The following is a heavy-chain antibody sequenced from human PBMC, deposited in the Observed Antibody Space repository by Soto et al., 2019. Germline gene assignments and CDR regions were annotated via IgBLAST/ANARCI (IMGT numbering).Heavy chain of an antibody. CDR1: GGSVNNANYF. D-gene: IGHD4-17*01. V-gene: IGHV4-31*03. CDR2: IYYSGST. Sequence: QVRLEESGPGLVKPSETLSLICSVSGGSVNNANYFWNWIRHHPENGLEWIGYIYYSGSTRSNPSFKARATLSIDTSKNQFALGLNSVTVADTAVYFCARDADYGGSRGGMDVWGRGTTVTVSS. J-gene: IGHJ6*02. CDR3: ARDADYGGSRGGMDV.